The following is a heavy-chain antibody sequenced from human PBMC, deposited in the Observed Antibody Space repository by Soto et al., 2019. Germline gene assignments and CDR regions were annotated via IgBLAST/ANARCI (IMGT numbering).Heavy chain of an antibody. J-gene: IGHJ6*03. CDR1: GFTFSTYD. CDR3: ARGRYYYYMDV. CDR2: VGTAGDT. Sequence: EVQLVESGGGLAQPGGSLRLSCAASGFTFSTYDMHWVRQTPGKGPEWIAAVGTAGDTYYSGSVKGQFTISRDNAKNSLYLQINSLRAGDTAVYYCARGRYYYYMDVWGKGTTVTVSS. V-gene: IGHV3-13*01.